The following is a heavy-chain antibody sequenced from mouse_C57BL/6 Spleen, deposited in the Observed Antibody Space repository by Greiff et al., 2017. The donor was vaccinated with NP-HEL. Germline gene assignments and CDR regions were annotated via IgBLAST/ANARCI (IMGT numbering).Heavy chain of an antibody. CDR1: GFSLTSYG. CDR3: AKPGFYSNYEIYYAMDY. D-gene: IGHD2-5*01. CDR2: IWGDGST. J-gene: IGHJ4*01. Sequence: VKLQESGPGLVAPSQSLSITCTVSGFSLTSYGVSWVRQPPGKGLEWLGVIWGDGSTNYHSALISRLSISKDNSKSQVFLKLNSMQTDYTATYYCAKPGFYSNYEIYYAMDYWGQGTSVTVSS. V-gene: IGHV2-3*01.